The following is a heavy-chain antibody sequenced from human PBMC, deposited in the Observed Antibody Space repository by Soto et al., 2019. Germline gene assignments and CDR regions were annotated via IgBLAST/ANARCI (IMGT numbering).Heavy chain of an antibody. CDR1: GGTLNTYT. V-gene: IGHV1-69*08. Sequence: QLQLVQSGAAVKKPGSSVKVSCKASGGTLNTYTISWVRQAPGQGREWMGSILPFLGSTNYAKKFQGRVTITADQSTSTMELSSLRSEDTAVYFCARDVTAMEALYYYDTWCQGSLVTVSS. CDR3: ARDVTAMEALYYYDT. J-gene: IGHJ4*02. CDR2: ILPFLGST. D-gene: IGHD5-18*01.